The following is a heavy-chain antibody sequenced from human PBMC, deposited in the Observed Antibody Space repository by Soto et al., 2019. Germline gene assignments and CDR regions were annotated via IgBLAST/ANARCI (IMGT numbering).Heavy chain of an antibody. CDR3: AKGRERSGSYRPFDY. J-gene: IGHJ4*02. CDR1: GFTFSSYA. V-gene: IGHV3-23*01. D-gene: IGHD3-22*01. CDR2: ISAGAVAT. Sequence: GGPLRLSSAASGFTFSSYAMSWVRQAPGKGLELVSAISAGAVATNYADSVKGRFTISRDNSKNTLYLQMNSLRAEDTAVYYCAKGRERSGSYRPFDYWGQGALVTVSA.